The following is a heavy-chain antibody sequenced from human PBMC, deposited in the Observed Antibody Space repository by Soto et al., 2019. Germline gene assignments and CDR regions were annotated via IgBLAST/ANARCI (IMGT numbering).Heavy chain of an antibody. CDR1: GYTFTDQY. Sequence: QVQLVQSGAEVKKPGASLKVSCKASGYTFTDQYIDSVRQAPGQGLEWMGWINPHSGGTNYAQKFQGRVTMTRDTSISTAYMELSRLRPDDTAVYYCTRHRYDTSGYSEAFDICGRGTVVTVSS. D-gene: IGHD3-22*01. V-gene: IGHV1-2*02. CDR2: INPHSGGT. CDR3: TRHRYDTSGYSEAFDI. J-gene: IGHJ3*02.